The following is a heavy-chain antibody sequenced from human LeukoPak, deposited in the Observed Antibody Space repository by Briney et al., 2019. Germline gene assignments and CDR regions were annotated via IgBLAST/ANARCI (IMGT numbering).Heavy chain of an antibody. Sequence: ASETLSLTCTVAGGSISSYYWSWIRQPPGKGLEWIGYIYYSGSSNYNPSLKSRVTISVDTSKNQFFLNLRSVTAADTAVYYCARVPRIEAGATGDWFDPWGQGTVVTVSS. CDR1: GGSISSYY. V-gene: IGHV4-59*01. J-gene: IGHJ5*02. CDR3: ARVPRIEAGATGDWFDP. D-gene: IGHD6-13*01. CDR2: IYYSGSS.